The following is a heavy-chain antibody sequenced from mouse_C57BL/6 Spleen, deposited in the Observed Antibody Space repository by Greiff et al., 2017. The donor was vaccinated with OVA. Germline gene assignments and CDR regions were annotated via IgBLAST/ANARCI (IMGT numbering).Heavy chain of an antibody. D-gene: IGHD2-4*01. CDR1: GYTFTSYW. CDR2: IHPYSGST. J-gene: IGHJ3*01. CDR3: ARYYDYEAWFAY. Sequence: QVQLQQPGAELVKPGASVKLSCKASGYTFTSYWMHWVKQRPGQGLEWIGMIHPYSGSTNYNEKFKSKATLTVDKSSSTAYMQLSSLTSEDSAVYYCARYYDYEAWFAYWGQGTLVTVSA. V-gene: IGHV1-64*01.